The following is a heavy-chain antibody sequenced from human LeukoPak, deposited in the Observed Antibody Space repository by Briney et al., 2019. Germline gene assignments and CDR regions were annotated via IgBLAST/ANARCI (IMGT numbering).Heavy chain of an antibody. D-gene: IGHD3-22*01. J-gene: IGHJ4*02. CDR3: AREGGYYDSSGYYYDY. V-gene: IGHV4-4*07. Sequence: SETLSLTCTVSGGSISSYYWSWIQQPAGKGLEWIGRIYTSGSTNYNPSLKSRVTMSVDTSKNQFSLKLSSVTAADTAVYYCAREGGYYDSSGYYYDYWGQGTLVTVSS. CDR2: IYTSGST. CDR1: GGSISSYY.